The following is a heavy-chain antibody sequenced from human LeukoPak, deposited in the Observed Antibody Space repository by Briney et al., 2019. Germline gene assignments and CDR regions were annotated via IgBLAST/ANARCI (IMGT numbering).Heavy chain of an antibody. V-gene: IGHV3-7*01. CDR1: GFTFSGYW. J-gene: IGHJ4*02. CDR2: IKQDGSEK. CDR3: ARDLAAGGPCNY. Sequence: GGSLRLSCAASGFTFSGYWMSWVRQAPGKGLEWVANIKQDGSEKYYVDSVRGRFTISRDNAKNSLFLQMDSLRVEDTAVFYCARDLAAGGPCNYWGQGTLVTVSS. D-gene: IGHD6-13*01.